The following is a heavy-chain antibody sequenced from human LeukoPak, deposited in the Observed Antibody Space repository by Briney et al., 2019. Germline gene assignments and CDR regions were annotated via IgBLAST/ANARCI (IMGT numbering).Heavy chain of an antibody. CDR2: IRSKANSYAT. CDR1: GFIFSGSV. Sequence: GGSLRLSCAASGFIFSGSVMHWVRQAAGKGLEWVGRIRSKANSYATAYAAAGKCRFTISRDDSKNTAYLQMNSLKTEDTAVYYCTRRQDGDYWYFDLWGRGTLVTVSS. CDR3: TRRQDGDYWYFDL. J-gene: IGHJ2*01. V-gene: IGHV3-73*01. D-gene: IGHD4-17*01.